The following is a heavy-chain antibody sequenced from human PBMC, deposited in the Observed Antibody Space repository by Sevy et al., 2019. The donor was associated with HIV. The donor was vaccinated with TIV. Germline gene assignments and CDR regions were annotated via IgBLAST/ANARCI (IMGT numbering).Heavy chain of an antibody. CDR1: GGSINNYY. CDR2: IFYNGFT. CDR3: ARHVAVPYFREGFDY. D-gene: IGHD3-10*02. V-gene: IGHV4-59*08. J-gene: IGHJ4*02. Sequence: SETLSLTCTVSGGSINNYYWSWIRQSPGKGLEWIGYIFYNGFTRYSPSLKSRVTISVDTSKNQFSLRLNSVTAADTAVYYCARHVAVPYFREGFDYWGQGTLVTVSS.